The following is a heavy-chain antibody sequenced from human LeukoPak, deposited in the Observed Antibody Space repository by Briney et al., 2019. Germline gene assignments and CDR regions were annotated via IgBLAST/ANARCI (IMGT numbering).Heavy chain of an antibody. CDR3: ARAVYYYDSSGYYMDV. CDR2: INPSGGST. CDR1: GYTFTSYY. Sequence: ASVKVSCKASGYTFTSYYMHWVRQAPGQGLEWMGIINPSGGSTSYAQKFQGRVTMTRDTSTSTVYMELSSLRSEDTAVYYCARAVYYYDSSGYYMDVWDKGTTVTVSS. D-gene: IGHD3-22*01. J-gene: IGHJ6*03. V-gene: IGHV1-46*01.